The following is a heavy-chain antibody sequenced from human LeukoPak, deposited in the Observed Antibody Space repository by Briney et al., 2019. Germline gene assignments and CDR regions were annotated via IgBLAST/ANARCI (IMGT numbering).Heavy chain of an antibody. Sequence: GGSLRLSCAASGFIFSSYEMNWVRQAPGKGLEWISFISSSGTTIYYADSVKGRFTISRDNAKNSLYLQMNSLRAEDTAVYYCARDPISGWRGPNWFDPWGQGTLVTVSS. J-gene: IGHJ5*02. CDR2: ISSSGTTI. CDR3: ARDPISGWRGPNWFDP. V-gene: IGHV3-48*03. D-gene: IGHD6-19*01. CDR1: GFIFSSYE.